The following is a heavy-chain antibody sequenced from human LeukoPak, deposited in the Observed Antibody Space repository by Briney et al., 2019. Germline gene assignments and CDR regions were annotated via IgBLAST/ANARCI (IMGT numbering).Heavy chain of an antibody. Sequence: GGSLRLSCAASGFTFSSYWMSWVRQAPGKGLEWVANMKQDGSEKYYVDSVKGRFTISRDNAKNSLYLQMNSLRAEDTAVYYCATQDSSGYYPFDYWGQGTLVTVSS. CDR2: MKQDGSEK. CDR1: GFTFSSYW. D-gene: IGHD3-22*01. J-gene: IGHJ4*02. V-gene: IGHV3-7*01. CDR3: ATQDSSGYYPFDY.